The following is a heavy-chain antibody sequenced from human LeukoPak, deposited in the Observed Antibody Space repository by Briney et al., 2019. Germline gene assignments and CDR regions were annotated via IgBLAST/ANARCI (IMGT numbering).Heavy chain of an antibody. J-gene: IGHJ3*02. CDR1: GYTFTSYG. D-gene: IGHD3-22*01. Sequence: ASVKVSCKASGYTFTSYGISWVRQAPGQGLEWMGWISAHNGNTNYAQKLQGRVTMTTDTSTSTAYMELRSLRSDDTAVYYCARSSYYYDSSGYYPHDAFDIWGQGTMVTVSS. CDR3: ARSSYYYDSSGYYPHDAFDI. V-gene: IGHV1-18*01. CDR2: ISAHNGNT.